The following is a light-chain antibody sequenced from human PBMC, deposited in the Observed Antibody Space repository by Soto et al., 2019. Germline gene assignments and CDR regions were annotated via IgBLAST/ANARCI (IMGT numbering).Light chain of an antibody. CDR1: LSITNY. CDR3: QQLNSYPPT. V-gene: IGKV1-9*01. CDR2: AAS. J-gene: IGKJ4*01. Sequence: DIQITQSPSSLSASVGDRVTITCRANLSITNYLHWYQQKSGRVPKLLIYAASTLQGGVPSRFSGSGSGTDFTLTISSLQPEDFATYYCQQLNSYPPTFGGGTKVDIK.